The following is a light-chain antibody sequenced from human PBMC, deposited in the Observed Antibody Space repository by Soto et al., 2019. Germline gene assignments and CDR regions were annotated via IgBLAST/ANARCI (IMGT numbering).Light chain of an antibody. Sequence: DIQMTHSPSTLSASVGDRVTITCRDSQRISSWLAWYQQKPGKAPKLLIYDVSSLESGVPSRFSGSGSGTEFTLTSSSLQPDDFATYYCQQYDSYWTFGQGTKVDIK. CDR2: DVS. CDR3: QQYDSYWT. V-gene: IGKV1-5*01. J-gene: IGKJ1*01. CDR1: QRISSW.